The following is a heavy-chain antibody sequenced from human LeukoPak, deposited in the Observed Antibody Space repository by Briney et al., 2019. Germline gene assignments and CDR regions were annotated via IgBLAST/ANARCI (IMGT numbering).Heavy chain of an antibody. J-gene: IGHJ4*02. Sequence: GGSLRLSRAASGFTVSSNYMSWVRQAPGKGLEWVSVIYSGGSTYYADSVKGRFTISRDNSKNTLYLQMNSLRAEDTAVYYCARHLDYWGQGTLVTVSS. CDR2: IYSGGST. CDR1: GFTVSSNY. V-gene: IGHV3-66*04. CDR3: ARHLDY.